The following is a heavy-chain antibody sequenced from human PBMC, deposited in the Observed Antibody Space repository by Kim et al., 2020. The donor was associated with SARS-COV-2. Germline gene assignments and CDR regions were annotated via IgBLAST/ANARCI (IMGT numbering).Heavy chain of an antibody. J-gene: IGHJ4*02. D-gene: IGHD1-26*01. CDR3: VTDVFPSGSSQFDS. Sequence: GGSLRLSCAASGFTFSTYSMDWVRQAPGKGLEWGSYIRGDSSLIYYADSVKGRVTISRDNAKNSLYLQMNSRRDEETAVYYCVTDVFPSGSSQFDSWGQGPLVTVSS. V-gene: IGHV3-48*02. CDR1: GFTFSTYS. CDR2: IRGDSSLI.